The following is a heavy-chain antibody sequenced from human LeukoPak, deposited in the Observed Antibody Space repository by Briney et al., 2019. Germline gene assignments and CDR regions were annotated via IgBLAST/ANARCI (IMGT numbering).Heavy chain of an antibody. V-gene: IGHV3-9*03. Sequence: GGSLRLSCAASGFTFDDYAMHWVRQAPGKGLEWVSGISWNSGSIGYADSVKGRFTISRDNAKNSLYLQMNSLRAEDMALYYCAKARGDSSGWYDYWGQGTLVTVSS. CDR1: GFTFDDYA. D-gene: IGHD6-19*01. CDR3: AKARGDSSGWYDY. J-gene: IGHJ4*02. CDR2: ISWNSGSI.